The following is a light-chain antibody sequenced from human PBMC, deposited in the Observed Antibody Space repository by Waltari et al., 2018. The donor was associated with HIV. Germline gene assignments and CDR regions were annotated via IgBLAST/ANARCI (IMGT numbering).Light chain of an antibody. CDR1: KSLSNTY. J-gene: IGKJ4*01. Sequence: EIVLTQSPAPLSLSPGERATLSCRASKSLSNTYLTWYQQRPGQAPRLLIFGASGRATGIPDRFSGSGSGTDFTLTISRLEPEDFAVYHCQQYDSSPLTFGGGTKVEIK. V-gene: IGKV3-20*01. CDR2: GAS. CDR3: QQYDSSPLT.